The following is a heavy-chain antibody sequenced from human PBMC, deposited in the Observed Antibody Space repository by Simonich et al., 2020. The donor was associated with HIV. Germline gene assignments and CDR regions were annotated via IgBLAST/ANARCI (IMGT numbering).Heavy chain of an antibody. D-gene: IGHD6-13*01. Sequence: EVQLVQSGAEVKKPGESLKISCKGSGYSFTNYWIGWVRRMPGKGLEWRGIIYPGYSDTSYSPSFQGQVTISADKSISTAYLQWSSLKASDTAMYYCARHGLTHAAAGQSFDYWGQGTLVTVSS. V-gene: IGHV5-51*01. J-gene: IGHJ4*02. CDR3: ARHGLTHAAAGQSFDY. CDR2: IYPGYSDT. CDR1: GYSFTNYW.